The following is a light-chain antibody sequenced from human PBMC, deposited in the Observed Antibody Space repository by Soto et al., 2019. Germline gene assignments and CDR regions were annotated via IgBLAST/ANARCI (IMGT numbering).Light chain of an antibody. CDR1: SSDVGGYKF. J-gene: IGLJ2*01. V-gene: IGLV2-14*01. CDR3: SSYTSSSMV. CDR2: DVN. Sequence: QSALTQPASVSGSPGQSITISCTGSSSDVGGYKFVSWYQQHPGKAPKLMIYDVNNRPSGVSTRFSGSKSGNTASLTISGLQAEYEADYYCSSYTSSSMVFGGGTKLTVL.